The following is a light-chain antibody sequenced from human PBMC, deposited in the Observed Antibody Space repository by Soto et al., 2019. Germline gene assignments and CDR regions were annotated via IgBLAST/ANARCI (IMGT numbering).Light chain of an antibody. Sequence: DIQMTQSPSSLSASVGDRDTITCRASQSISSYLNWYQQRPGKAPKLLIYAASSLQSGVPSRFSGSGSGTDFTLTISSLQPDDFATYYCQQSYSTPLTFGGGTKVEIK. CDR2: AAS. J-gene: IGKJ4*01. V-gene: IGKV1-39*01. CDR1: QSISSY. CDR3: QQSYSTPLT.